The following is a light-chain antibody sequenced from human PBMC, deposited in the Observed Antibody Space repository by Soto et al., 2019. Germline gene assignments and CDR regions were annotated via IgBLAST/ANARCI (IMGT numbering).Light chain of an antibody. Sequence: DIQFTQSPSFLSASVGDRVTITCRASQGIRSFLAWYQQKPGKAPQLLIYAASTLQSGLPSRFSGSGPGTEFALTISSLQPEDFANSYCQQLYSYPRTFGKGTKVEIK. J-gene: IGKJ1*01. CDR2: AAS. CDR1: QGIRSF. V-gene: IGKV1-9*01. CDR3: QQLYSYPRT.